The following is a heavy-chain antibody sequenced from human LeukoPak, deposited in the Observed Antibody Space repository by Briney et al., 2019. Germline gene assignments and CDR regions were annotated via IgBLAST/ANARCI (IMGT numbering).Heavy chain of an antibody. CDR2: ISGSSTDI. D-gene: IGHD2-21*02. J-gene: IGHJ4*02. CDR3: ARTARGLDY. V-gene: IGHV3-11*03. CDR1: GFTFSDYY. Sequence: KPGGSLRLSCAASGFTFSDYYMICIRQAPGKGLEYISYISGSSTDIKYADSVKGRLTISRENAKNSVYLQMNSLRAEDTAVYYCARTARGLDYWGQGTLVTVSS.